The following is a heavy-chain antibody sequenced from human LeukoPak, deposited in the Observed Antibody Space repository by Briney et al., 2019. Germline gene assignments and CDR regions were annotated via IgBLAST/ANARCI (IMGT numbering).Heavy chain of an antibody. J-gene: IGHJ5*02. CDR1: GFTFSDYY. D-gene: IGHD3-22*01. V-gene: IGHV3-11*01. Sequence: GGSLRLSCAASGFTFSDYYMSWVRQAPGKGLEWVSYISSSGSTIYYADSVKGRFTISRDNAKNSLYLQMNSLRAEDTAVYYCARVSSPVTMIKKTWFDPWGQGTLVTVSS. CDR3: ARVSSPVTMIKKTWFDP. CDR2: ISSSGSTI.